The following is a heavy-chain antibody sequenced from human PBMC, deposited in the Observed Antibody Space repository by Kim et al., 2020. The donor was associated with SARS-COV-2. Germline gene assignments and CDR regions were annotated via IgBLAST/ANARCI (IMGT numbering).Heavy chain of an antibody. J-gene: IGHJ5*02. D-gene: IGHD2-8*01. CDR1: GGSISSSNW. Sequence: SETLSLTCAVSGGSISSSNWWSWVRQPPGKGLEWIGEIYHSGSTNYNPSLKSRVTISVDKSKNQFSLKLSSVTAADTAVYYCARVHLETKADNWFDPWGQGTLVTVSS. CDR2: IYHSGST. CDR3: ARVHLETKADNWFDP. V-gene: IGHV4-4*02.